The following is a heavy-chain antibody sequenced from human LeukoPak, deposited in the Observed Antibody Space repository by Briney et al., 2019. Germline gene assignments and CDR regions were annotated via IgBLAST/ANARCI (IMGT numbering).Heavy chain of an antibody. J-gene: IGHJ6*03. CDR3: ARGGSGSYHYYYMDV. CDR2: IHSDGSSK. CDR1: GFRFSSYG. Sequence: GESLRPSCAASGFRFSSYGMHWVRQAPGKGLEWVAYIHSDGSSKYADSVKGRFTISRDNSKNTLNLQMNSLRAEDTAVYYCARGGSGSYHYYYMDVWGKGTTVTISS. V-gene: IGHV3-30*02. D-gene: IGHD3-10*01.